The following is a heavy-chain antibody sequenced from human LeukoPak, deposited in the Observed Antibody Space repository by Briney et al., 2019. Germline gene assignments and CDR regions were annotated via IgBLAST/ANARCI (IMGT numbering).Heavy chain of an antibody. D-gene: IGHD2-15*01. J-gene: IGHJ5*02. Sequence: PSQTLSLTCTVSGGSISSGGYYWSWIRQHPGKGLEWIGYIYYSGSTYYNPSLKSRVTISVDTSKNQFSLKLSSVTAADTAVYYCARKTEYCSGGSCYDNWFDPWGQGTLVTVPS. V-gene: IGHV4-31*03. CDR3: ARKTEYCSGGSCYDNWFDP. CDR1: GGSISSGGYY. CDR2: IYYSGST.